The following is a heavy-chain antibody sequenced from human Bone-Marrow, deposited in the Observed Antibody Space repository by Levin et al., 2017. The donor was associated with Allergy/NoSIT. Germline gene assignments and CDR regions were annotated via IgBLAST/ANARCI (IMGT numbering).Heavy chain of an antibody. CDR2: ISYDGSNK. V-gene: IGHV3-30*03. CDR1: GFTFSSYG. D-gene: IGHD3-10*01. Sequence: GGSLRLSCAASGFTFSSYGMHWVRQAPGKGLEWVAVISYDGSNKYYADSVKGRFTISRDNSKNTLYLQMNSLRAEDTAVYYCATMVRPELDYWGQGTLVTVSS. J-gene: IGHJ4*02. CDR3: ATMVRPELDY.